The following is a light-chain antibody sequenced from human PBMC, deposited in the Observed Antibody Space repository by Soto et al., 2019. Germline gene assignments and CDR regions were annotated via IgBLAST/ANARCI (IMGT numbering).Light chain of an antibody. CDR2: EVS. J-gene: IGLJ2*01. CDR1: SIDVGAYNY. V-gene: IGLV2-14*01. Sequence: QSALTQPASVSGSPGQSITISCTGTSIDVGAYNYVSWYQQHPGKAPKLMIYEVSNRPSGVSNRFSGSKSGNTASLTISGPQAEDEADYYCSSYSSSITVVFGGGTKVTVL. CDR3: SSYSSSITVV.